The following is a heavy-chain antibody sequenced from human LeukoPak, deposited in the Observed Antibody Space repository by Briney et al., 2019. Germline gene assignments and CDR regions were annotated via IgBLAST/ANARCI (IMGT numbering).Heavy chain of an antibody. CDR3: ARLSRYSGYEFDY. CDR2: IYYSGST. D-gene: IGHD5-12*01. J-gene: IGHJ4*02. V-gene: IGHV4-39*01. CDR1: GGSISSSSYY. Sequence: SDTLSLTCTVSGGSISSSSYYWGWIRQPPGTGLEWLGSIYYSGSTYYNPSLRSRLTISVDTSKNQFSLKLSSVTAADTAVYYCARLSRYSGYEFDYWGQGTLVTVSS.